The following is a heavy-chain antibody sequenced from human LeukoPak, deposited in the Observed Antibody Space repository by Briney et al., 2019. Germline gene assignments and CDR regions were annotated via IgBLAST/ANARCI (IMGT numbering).Heavy chain of an antibody. CDR2: INPNTDDT. V-gene: IGHV1-2*04. CDR3: TSGADFDY. CDR1: GYSFTGYY. Sequence: ASVKVSCSASGYSFTGYYLHWVRQAPGQGLEWLGCINPNTDDTQYAQKFHDSVTMTSDTAFNTAYLELRSLTSGDTAVYLCTSGADFDYWGQGTQVTVSS. J-gene: IGHJ4*02. D-gene: IGHD4/OR15-4a*01.